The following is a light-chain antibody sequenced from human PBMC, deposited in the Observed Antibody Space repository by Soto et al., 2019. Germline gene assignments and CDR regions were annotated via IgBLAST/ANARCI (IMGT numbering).Light chain of an antibody. CDR2: KPS. CDR1: QSISSW. CDR3: QQHNSYPFT. V-gene: IGKV1-5*03. J-gene: IGKJ3*01. Sequence: DIQMTQSPSTLSASVGDRVTITCRASQSISSWLAWYQQKPGKAPKLLIYKPSSLESGVPSRFGGSESGTEFTLTISSLQPDDFATYYCQQHNSYPFTFGPGTKVDIK.